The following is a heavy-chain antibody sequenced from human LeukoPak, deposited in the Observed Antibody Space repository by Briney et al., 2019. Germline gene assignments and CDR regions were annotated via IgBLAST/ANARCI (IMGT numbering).Heavy chain of an antibody. CDR1: GFTFSSYG. J-gene: IGHJ3*02. CDR2: IWYDGSNK. D-gene: IGHD4-17*01. CDR3: ARAHHGDYGPFDI. V-gene: IGHV3-33*01. Sequence: PGGSLRLSCAASGFTFSSYGMHWVRQAPGKGLEWVAVIWYDGSNKYYADSVKGRFTISRDNSKNTLYLQMNSLRAKDTAVYYCARAHHGDYGPFDIWGQGTMVTVSS.